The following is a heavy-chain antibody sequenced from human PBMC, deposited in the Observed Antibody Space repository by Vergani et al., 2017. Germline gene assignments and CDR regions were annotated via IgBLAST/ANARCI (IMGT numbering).Heavy chain of an antibody. CDR3: TRHVPCGDGACLHVDH. V-gene: IGHV5-51*01. D-gene: IGHD2-21*01. CDR2: INPIDSKI. Sequence: VMLVQSGAEVKKPGESLKISCKYSESSFISNEIAWVRQMSGKGLQWMGNINPIDSKIAYSPSFQGQAIMSLDKSITTAYLQWRSLKASDTAIYYCTRHVPCGDGACLHVDHWGQGTQVTVSS. J-gene: IGHJ4*02. CDR1: ESSFISNE.